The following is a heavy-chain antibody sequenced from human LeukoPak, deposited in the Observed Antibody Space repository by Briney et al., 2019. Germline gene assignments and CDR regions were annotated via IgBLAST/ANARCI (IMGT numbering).Heavy chain of an antibody. J-gene: IGHJ4*02. CDR3: ARSYGTIDYDYVWGSYRPRTYYFDY. D-gene: IGHD3-16*02. Sequence: SETLSLTRTVSGGSISSYYWSWIRQPPGKGLEWIGYIYYSGSTNYNPSLKSRVTISVDTSKNQFSLKLSSVTAADTAVYYCARSYGTIDYDYVWGSYRPRTYYFDYWGQGTLVTVSS. V-gene: IGHV4-59*01. CDR1: GGSISSYY. CDR2: IYYSGST.